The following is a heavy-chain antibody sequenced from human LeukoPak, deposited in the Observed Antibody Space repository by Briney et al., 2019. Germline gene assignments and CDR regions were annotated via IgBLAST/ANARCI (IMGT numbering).Heavy chain of an antibody. V-gene: IGHV3-21*01. CDR2: ISSNSSYI. CDR1: GFTFSSYS. Sequence: GGSLRLSCAASGFTFSSYSMNWVRQAPGKGLEWVSSISSNSSYIYYADSVKGRFTISRDNAKNSLYLQMNSLRAEDTAVYYCARDTVVVVAATHYYGMDVWGQGTTVTVSS. J-gene: IGHJ6*02. CDR3: ARDTVVVVAATHYYGMDV. D-gene: IGHD2-15*01.